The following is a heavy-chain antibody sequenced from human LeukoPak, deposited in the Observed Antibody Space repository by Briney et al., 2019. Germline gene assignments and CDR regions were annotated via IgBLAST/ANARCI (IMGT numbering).Heavy chain of an antibody. CDR3: ARDRGSSSWYYFDR. J-gene: IGHJ4*02. CDR2: ISNSGSTI. CDR1: GFTFSNYG. Sequence: QSGGSLRLSCAASGFTFSNYGLNWVRQAPGKGLEWVSDISNSGSTIDYADSVKGRFTISRDNAKNSLYLQMNSLRDEDTAVYYCARDRGSSSWYYFDRWGQGTLVTVSS. D-gene: IGHD6-13*01. V-gene: IGHV3-48*02.